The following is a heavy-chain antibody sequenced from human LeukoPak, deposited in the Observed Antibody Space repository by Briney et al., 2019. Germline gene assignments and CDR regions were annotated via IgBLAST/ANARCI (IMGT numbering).Heavy chain of an antibody. CDR3: ARQVNYYDSSGYYLGPFDY. V-gene: IGHV5-51*01. CDR1: GYSFTSYW. J-gene: IGHJ4*02. CDR2: IYPGDSGT. Sequence: GESLKISCKGSGYSFTSYWIGWVRQMPGKGLEWMGIIYPGDSGTRYSPSFQGQVTISADKSISTAYLQWSSLKASDTAMYYCARQVNYYDSSGYYLGPFDYWGQGTLVTVSS. D-gene: IGHD3-22*01.